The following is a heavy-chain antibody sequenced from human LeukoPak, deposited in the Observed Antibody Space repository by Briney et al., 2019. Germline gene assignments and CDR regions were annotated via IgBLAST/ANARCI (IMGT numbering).Heavy chain of an antibody. CDR2: IDSDGSST. CDR3: AKDEDSYYDY. V-gene: IGHV3-74*01. J-gene: IGHJ4*02. CDR1: GFTFSSYW. Sequence: GGSLRLSCAASGFTFSSYWIHWVRQAPGKGLLWVSRIDSDGSSTSYADSVKGRFTISRDNSKNTLHLQMNSLRAEDTAVFYCAKDEDSYYDYWGQGTLVTVSS.